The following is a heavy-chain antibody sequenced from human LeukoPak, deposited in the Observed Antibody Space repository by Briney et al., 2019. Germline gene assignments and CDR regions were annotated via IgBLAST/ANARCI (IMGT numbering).Heavy chain of an antibody. CDR3: ARVGRTVPAVTERAECYLDY. D-gene: IGHD2-2*01. CDR1: GGSFSGYY. J-gene: IGHJ4*02. Sequence: SGTLSLTCAVYGGSFSGYYWSWIHQPPGKGLEWIGEINHSGSTNYNPSLKSRVTISVDTSKNQFSLKLSSVTAADTAVYYCARVGRTVPAVTERAECYLDYWGQGTLVTVSS. V-gene: IGHV4-34*01. CDR2: INHSGST.